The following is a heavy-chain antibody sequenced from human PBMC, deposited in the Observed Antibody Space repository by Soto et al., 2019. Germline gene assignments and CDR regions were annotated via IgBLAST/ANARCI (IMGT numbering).Heavy chain of an antibody. V-gene: IGHV3-23*01. CDR2: ISGSASDT. J-gene: IGHJ4*02. CDR3: ARRTSLITGWNAFDY. Sequence: PGGSLRLSCTASGFTLSSYVMNWVRQAPGKGLEWVSSISGSASDTFYADSVKGRFTISRDNSKNMLYLQMDGLRAEDTAVYYCARRTSLITGWNAFDYWGQGTLVTVSS. D-gene: IGHD1-1*01. CDR1: GFTLSSYV.